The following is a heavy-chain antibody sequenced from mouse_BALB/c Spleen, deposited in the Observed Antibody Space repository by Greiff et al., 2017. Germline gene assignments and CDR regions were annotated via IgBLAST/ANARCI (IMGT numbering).Heavy chain of an antibody. J-gene: IGHJ4*01. CDR3: ARPTMMTTNAMDY. V-gene: IGHV5-17*02. CDR1: GFTFSSFG. CDR2: ISSGSSTI. D-gene: IGHD2-4*01. Sequence: EVKLVESGGGLVQPGGSRKLSCAASGFTFSSFGMHWVRQAPEKGLEWVAYISSGSSTIYYADTVKGRFTISRDNPKNTLFLQMTSLRSEDTAMYYCARPTMMTTNAMDYWGQGTSVTVSS.